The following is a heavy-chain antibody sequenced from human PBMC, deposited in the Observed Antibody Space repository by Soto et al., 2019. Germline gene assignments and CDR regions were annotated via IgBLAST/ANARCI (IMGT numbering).Heavy chain of an antibody. V-gene: IGHV1-46*01. CDR3: ARVGLTTRSWQSFDY. J-gene: IGHJ4*02. CDR2: INPSGGST. Sequence: ASVKVSCKASGYTFTSYYMHWVRQAPGQGLEWMGIINPSGGSTSYAQKFQGRVTMTRDTSTSTVYMELSSLRSEDTAVYYCARVGLTTRSWQSFDYWGQGTLVTVSS. D-gene: IGHD2-15*01. CDR1: GYTFTSYY.